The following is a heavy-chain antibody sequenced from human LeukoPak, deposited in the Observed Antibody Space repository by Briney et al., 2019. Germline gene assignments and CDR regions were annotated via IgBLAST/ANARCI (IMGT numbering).Heavy chain of an antibody. J-gene: IGHJ3*02. Sequence: ASVKVSCTASGYTFTSYGISWVRQAPGQGLEWMGWISAYNGNTNYAQKLQGRVTTTTDTSTSTAYMELRSLRSDDTAVYYCARDYPDFGVNDAFDIWGQGTMVTVSS. D-gene: IGHD2-21*01. CDR3: ARDYPDFGVNDAFDI. CDR2: ISAYNGNT. V-gene: IGHV1-18*01. CDR1: GYTFTSYG.